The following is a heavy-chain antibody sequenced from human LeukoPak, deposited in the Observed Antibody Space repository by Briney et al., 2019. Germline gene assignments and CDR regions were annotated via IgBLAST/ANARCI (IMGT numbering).Heavy chain of an antibody. CDR3: AKQNHYDFWSGLFDY. V-gene: IGHV3-30*02. Sequence: GGSLRLSCAASGLTFSSYGMHWVRQAPGKGLEWVAFIRYDGSNKYYADSVKGRFTISRDNSKNTLYLQMNSLRAEDTAVYYCAKQNHYDFWSGLFDYWGQGTLVTVSS. J-gene: IGHJ4*02. CDR2: IRYDGSNK. D-gene: IGHD3-3*01. CDR1: GLTFSSYG.